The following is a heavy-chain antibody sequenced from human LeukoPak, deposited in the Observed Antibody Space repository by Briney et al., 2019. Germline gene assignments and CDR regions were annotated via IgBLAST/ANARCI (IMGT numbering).Heavy chain of an antibody. CDR1: GYTFTSYG. Sequence: ASVKVSCKASGYTFTSYGISWVRQAPGQGLEWMGWISAYNGNTNYAQKLQGRVTMTTDTSTSTAYMELRSLRSDDTAVYSCARIGEYCSGGSCYLIDYWGQGTLVTASS. V-gene: IGHV1-18*01. D-gene: IGHD2-15*01. CDR3: ARIGEYCSGGSCYLIDY. J-gene: IGHJ4*02. CDR2: ISAYNGNT.